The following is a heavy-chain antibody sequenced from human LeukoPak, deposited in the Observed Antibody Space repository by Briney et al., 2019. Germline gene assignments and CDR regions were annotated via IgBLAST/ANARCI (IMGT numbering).Heavy chain of an antibody. CDR2: IYYSGST. J-gene: IGHJ3*02. CDR1: GGSISSYY. D-gene: IGHD3-3*01. CDR3: ATHYDFWSGYRHDAFDI. Sequence: SETLSLTCTVSGGSISSYYWSWIRQPPGKGLEWIGYIYYSGSTNYNPSLKSRVTISVDTSKNQFSLKLSSVTAADTAVYYCATHYDFWSGYRHDAFDIWGQGTMVTVSS. V-gene: IGHV4-59*01.